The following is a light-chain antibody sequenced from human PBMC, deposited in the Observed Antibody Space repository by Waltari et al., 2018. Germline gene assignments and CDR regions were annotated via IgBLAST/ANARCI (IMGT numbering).Light chain of an antibody. V-gene: IGLV2-8*01. CDR3: SSSVGSNNLHVV. J-gene: IGLJ2*01. CDR1: SSDVGGYKY. Sequence: QSALTQPPSASGSPGQSVTISCTGTSSDVGGYKYVSWYRQHPGKAPKLMIYEVSKRPLGVPDRFSGSKSGNTASLTVSGLQAEDEADYYCSSSVGSNNLHVVFGGGTKLTVL. CDR2: EVS.